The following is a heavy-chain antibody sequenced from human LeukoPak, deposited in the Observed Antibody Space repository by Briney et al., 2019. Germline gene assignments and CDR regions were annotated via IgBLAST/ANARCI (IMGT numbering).Heavy chain of an antibody. CDR1: GFTFSSYA. CDR3: AKGYCSSTSCPIDY. J-gene: IGHJ4*02. Sequence: PGGSLRLSCAASGFTFSSYAMSWVRQAPEKGLEWVSAISGSGGSTYYADSVKGRFTISRDNSKNTLYLQMNSLRAEDTAVYYCAKGYCSSTSCPIDYWGQGTLVTVSS. CDR2: ISGSGGST. D-gene: IGHD2-2*01. V-gene: IGHV3-23*01.